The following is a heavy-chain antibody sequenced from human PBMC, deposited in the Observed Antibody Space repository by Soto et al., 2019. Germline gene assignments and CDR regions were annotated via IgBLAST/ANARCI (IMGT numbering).Heavy chain of an antibody. CDR2: IYYSGST. J-gene: IGHJ4*02. CDR1: GGSISSSSYY. CDR3: ARRYGASFDY. Sequence: SETLSLTCSVSGGSISSSSYYWGWIRQPPGKGLEWIGSIYYSGSTSYNPSLKSRVTISVDTSKNQFSLKLSSVTAADTAVYYCARRYGASFDYWGQGTLVTVSS. V-gene: IGHV4-39*07. D-gene: IGHD4-17*01.